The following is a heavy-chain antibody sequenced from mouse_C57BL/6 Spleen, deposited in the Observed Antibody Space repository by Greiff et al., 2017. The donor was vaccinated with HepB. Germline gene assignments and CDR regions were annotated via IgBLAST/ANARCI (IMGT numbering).Heavy chain of an antibody. Sequence: EVQVVESGGGLVKPGGSLKLSCAASGFTFSDYGMHWVRQAPEKGLEWVAYISSGSSTIYYADTVKGRFTISRDNAKNTLFLQMTSLRSEDTAMYYCAKSSYYSNYFDYWGQGTTLTVSS. J-gene: IGHJ2*01. CDR3: AKSSYYSNYFDY. CDR2: ISSGSSTI. D-gene: IGHD2-5*01. CDR1: GFTFSDYG. V-gene: IGHV5-17*01.